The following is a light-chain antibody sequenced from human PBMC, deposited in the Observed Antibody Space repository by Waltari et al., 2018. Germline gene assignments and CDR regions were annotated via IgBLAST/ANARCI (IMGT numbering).Light chain of an antibody. Sequence: QSVLTQPPSASRTPRQRVTISCSVSSSHIGGNVVNWYQQLPGKAPKLLIYRNDQRPSGVPDRFSASKSGTSASLAISGLQSEDEADYYCAAWDDRMNGHWVFGGGTKVTVL. J-gene: IGLJ3*02. CDR3: AAWDDRMNGHWV. CDR2: RND. CDR1: SSHIGGNV. V-gene: IGLV1-44*01.